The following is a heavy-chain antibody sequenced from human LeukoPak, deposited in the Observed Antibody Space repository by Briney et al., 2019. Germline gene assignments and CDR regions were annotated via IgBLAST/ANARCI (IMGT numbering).Heavy chain of an antibody. CDR1: GYTFTSYD. Sequence: GASVKVSCKASGYTFTSYDINWVRQATGQGLEWMGWMNPNSGNTGYAQKLQGRLTMTTDTSTSTAYMELRSLRSDDTAVYYCARALGITMVRGVMITRGWFDPWGQGTLVTVSS. J-gene: IGHJ5*02. CDR3: ARALGITMVRGVMITRGWFDP. CDR2: MNPNSGNT. D-gene: IGHD3-10*01. V-gene: IGHV1-8*02.